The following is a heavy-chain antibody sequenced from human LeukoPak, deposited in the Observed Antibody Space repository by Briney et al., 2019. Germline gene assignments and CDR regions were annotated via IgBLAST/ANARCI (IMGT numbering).Heavy chain of an antibody. CDR3: AREGELLPYN. CDR1: GGSFSGYY. J-gene: IGHJ4*02. V-gene: IGHV4-34*01. Sequence: SETLSLTCAVYGGSFSGYYWSWIRQPPGKGLEWIGEINHSGSTNYNPSLKSRVTISLDTSKNQFSLKLSSVTAADTAVYYCAREGELLPYNWGQGTLVTVSS. D-gene: IGHD1-26*01. CDR2: INHSGST.